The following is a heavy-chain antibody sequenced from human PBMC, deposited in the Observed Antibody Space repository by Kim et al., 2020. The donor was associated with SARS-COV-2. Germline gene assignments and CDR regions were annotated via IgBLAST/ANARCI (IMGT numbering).Heavy chain of an antibody. J-gene: IGHJ3*02. D-gene: IGHD6-19*01. CDR3: ARDLWQWLSRGAFDI. V-gene: IGHV4-4*07. Sequence: PSRKSRVTMSVDTSKNQFSLELSSVTAADTAVYYCARDLWQWLSRGAFDIWGQGTMVTVSS.